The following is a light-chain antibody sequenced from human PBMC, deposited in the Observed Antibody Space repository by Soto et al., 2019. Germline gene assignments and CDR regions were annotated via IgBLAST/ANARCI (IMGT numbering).Light chain of an antibody. V-gene: IGLV2-14*01. J-gene: IGLJ3*02. CDR1: SSDVGGYNY. CDR3: SSYTSSSTV. CDR2: EVS. Sequence: QSALTQPASVSGSPGQSITISCTGTSSDVGGYNYVSWYQQHPGKAPKLMIYEVSNRPSGVSNRFSGSKSGNTASLTISGLQAEDEADYYCSSYTSSSTVFGGGTMLTVL.